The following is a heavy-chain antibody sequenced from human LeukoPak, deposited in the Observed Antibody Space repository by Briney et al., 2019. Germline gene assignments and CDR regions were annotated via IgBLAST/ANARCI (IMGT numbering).Heavy chain of an antibody. CDR3: ARNEWLAQTDAFDI. Sequence: SETLSLTCTVSGGSISSYYWSWIRQPAGKGLEWIGRIYTSGSTNYNPSLKSRVTMSVDTSKNQFSLKLSSVTAADTAVYYCARNEWLAQTDAFDIWGQGTMVTVSS. CDR2: IYTSGST. J-gene: IGHJ3*02. V-gene: IGHV4-4*07. D-gene: IGHD6-19*01. CDR1: GGSISSYY.